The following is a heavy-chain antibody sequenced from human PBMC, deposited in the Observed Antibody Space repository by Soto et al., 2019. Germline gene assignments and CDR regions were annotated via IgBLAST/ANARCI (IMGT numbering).Heavy chain of an antibody. J-gene: IGHJ6*02. D-gene: IGHD3-10*01. V-gene: IGHV4-4*02. CDR2: IYHSGST. Sequence: SETLSLTCAVSGGSIIRSNWWSFVRQPPGKGLEWIGEIYHSGSTNYNPSLKSRVTISVDKSKNQFSLKLSSVTAADTAVYYCARGLWFGDYYYYGMDVWGQGTTVTVSS. CDR3: ARGLWFGDYYYYGMDV. CDR1: GGSIIRSNW.